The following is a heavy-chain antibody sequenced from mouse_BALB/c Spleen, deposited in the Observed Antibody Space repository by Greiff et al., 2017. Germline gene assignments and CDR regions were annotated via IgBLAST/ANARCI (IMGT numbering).Heavy chain of an antibody. J-gene: IGHJ1*01. CDR2: IDPENGNT. CDR3: ARRYSGSSYDV. V-gene: IGHV14-1*02. CDR1: GFNIKDYY. D-gene: IGHD1-1*01. Sequence: VQLKESGAELVRPGALVKLSCKASGFNIKDYYMHWVKQRPEQGLEWIGWIDPENGNTIYDPKFQGKASITADTSSNTAYLQLSSLTSEDTAVYYCARRYSGSSYDVWGAGTTVTVAS.